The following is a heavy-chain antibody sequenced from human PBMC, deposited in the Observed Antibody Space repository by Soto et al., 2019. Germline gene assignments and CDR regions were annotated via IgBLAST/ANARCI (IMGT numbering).Heavy chain of an antibody. CDR1: GFTFGNYG. J-gene: IGHJ5*02. D-gene: IGHD5-12*01. CDR2: ISSSSSTI. CDR3: ARDVSGLNWFDP. V-gene: IGHV3-48*02. Sequence: PGVSLRLSCSASGFTFGNYGFNWFRQAPGKGLEWVSYISSSSSTIYYADSVKGRFTISRDNAKNSLYLQMNSLRDEDTAVYYCARDVSGLNWFDPWGQGTLVTVSS.